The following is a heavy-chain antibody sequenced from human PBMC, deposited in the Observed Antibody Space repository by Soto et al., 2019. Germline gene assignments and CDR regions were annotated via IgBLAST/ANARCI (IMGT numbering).Heavy chain of an antibody. V-gene: IGHV1-18*01. J-gene: IGHJ5*02. CDR1: GYTFTSYG. D-gene: IGHD3-22*01. CDR3: ARDQAYYYDSSGYDWFDP. Sequence: ASVKVSCKASGYTFTSYGISWVRQAPGQGLEWMGWISAYNGNTNYAQKLQGRVTMTTDTSTSTAYMELRSLRSDDTAVYYCARDQAYYYDSSGYDWFDPWGQGTLVTVSS. CDR2: ISAYNGNT.